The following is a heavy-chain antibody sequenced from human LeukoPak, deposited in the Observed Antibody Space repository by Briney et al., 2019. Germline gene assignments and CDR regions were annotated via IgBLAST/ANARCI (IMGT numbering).Heavy chain of an antibody. CDR3: ASDAPGLLGY. CDR1: GGSISSYY. Sequence: PSETLSLTCTVSGGSISSYYWSWIRQPPGKGLEWIGYIYYSESTNYNPSLKSRVTISVDTSKNQFSLKLSSVTAADTAMYYCASDAPGLLGYWGQGTLVTVSS. V-gene: IGHV4-59*08. D-gene: IGHD2-15*01. CDR2: IYYSEST. J-gene: IGHJ4*02.